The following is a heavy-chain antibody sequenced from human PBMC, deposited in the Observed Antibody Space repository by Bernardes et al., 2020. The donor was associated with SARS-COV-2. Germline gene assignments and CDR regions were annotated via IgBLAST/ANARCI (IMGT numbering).Heavy chain of an antibody. J-gene: IGHJ6*02. CDR3: AKSGSAAGSYFNV. D-gene: IGHD3-10*01. CDR2: INSDGRST. Sequence: GGSLRLSCAASGFTFSSYWMHWVRQAPGKGLVWVSRINSDGRSTSYADSVKGRFTISRDNAKSTLYLQMNSLRAEDTAVYFCAKSGSAAGSYFNVWGQGTTVTVS. CDR1: GFTFSSYW. V-gene: IGHV3-74*01.